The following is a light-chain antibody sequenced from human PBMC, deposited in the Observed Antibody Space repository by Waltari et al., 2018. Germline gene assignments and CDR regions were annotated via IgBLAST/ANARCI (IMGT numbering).Light chain of an antibody. CDR3: QQDNEWPPIT. CDR2: RAS. V-gene: IGKV3-15*01. J-gene: IGKJ5*01. Sequence: EIVLTQSPATLSVSQGERVTLSCRASQSLYINLAWYQQKPGLAPRLLIYRASTRATGVPPRFSGSGSGTQFTLTISSLQSEDSGVYYCQQDNEWPPITFGQGTRLEIQ. CDR1: QSLYIN.